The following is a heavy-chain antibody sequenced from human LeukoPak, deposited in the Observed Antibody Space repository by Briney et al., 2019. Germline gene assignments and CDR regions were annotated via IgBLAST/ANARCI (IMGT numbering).Heavy chain of an antibody. J-gene: IGHJ4*02. CDR2: ISGSGSSI. V-gene: IGHV3-23*01. CDR3: AKDEAVWGSFLDY. D-gene: IGHD3-16*01. Sequence: GGSLRLSCAASGFTFRSYAMTWVRQAPGKGLEWVSVISGSGSSIYYADSVKGRFTISRDNSKNTLYLQMNSLRAEDTAVYYCAKDEAVWGSFLDYWGQGTLVTVSS. CDR1: GFTFRSYA.